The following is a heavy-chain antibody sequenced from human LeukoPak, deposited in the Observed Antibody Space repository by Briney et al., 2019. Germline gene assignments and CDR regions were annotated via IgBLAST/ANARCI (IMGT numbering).Heavy chain of an antibody. Sequence: PGGSLRLSCPASGFTFSDYSMSWVRQAPGKRLEWVSSISSSSDYIYYADSVKGRFTISRDNARNSLYLQMNSLRAEDTAVYYCARSRSVSNYKGMDVWGQGTTVTVSS. V-gene: IGHV3-21*01. D-gene: IGHD5/OR15-5a*01. CDR1: GFTFSDYS. CDR3: ARSRSVSNYKGMDV. CDR2: ISSSSDYI. J-gene: IGHJ6*02.